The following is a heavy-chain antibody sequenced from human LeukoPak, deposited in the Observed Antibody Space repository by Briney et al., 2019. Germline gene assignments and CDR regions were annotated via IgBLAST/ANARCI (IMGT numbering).Heavy chain of an antibody. V-gene: IGHV3-66*01. D-gene: IGHD6-13*01. CDR2: IYSGGST. Sequence: PGGSLRLSCTASGFTFSSYSMNWVRQAPGKGPEWVSVIYSGGSTYYADSVKGRFTISRDNSKNTLYLQMNSLRAEDTAVYHCARVDSRTAQFDYWGQGTLVTVSS. CDR1: GFTFSSYS. CDR3: ARVDSRTAQFDY. J-gene: IGHJ4*02.